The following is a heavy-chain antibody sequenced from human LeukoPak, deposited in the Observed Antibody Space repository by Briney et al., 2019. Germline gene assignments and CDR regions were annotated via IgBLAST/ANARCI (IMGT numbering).Heavy chain of an antibody. CDR1: GFNFGDFA. J-gene: IGHJ5*02. CDR2: VRSKVYGGTR. D-gene: IGHD1-1*01. Sequence: GGSLRLSCASSGFNFGDFAINWLRQAPGKGPEWVGLVRSKVYGGTREYAPSVKGRFTISRDDSKSIAYLQMDSLKTEDTAVCYCAKPLRTTLAERSFDPWGQGTLVTVSS. CDR3: AKPLRTTLAERSFDP. V-gene: IGHV3-49*03.